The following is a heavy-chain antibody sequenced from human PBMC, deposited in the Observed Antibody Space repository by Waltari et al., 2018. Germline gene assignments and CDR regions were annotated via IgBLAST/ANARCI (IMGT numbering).Heavy chain of an antibody. Sequence: EVQLVESGGGLVKSGGSLRLSCAASGFTFSSYSMNWVRQAPGKGLEWVSSISSSSSYIYYADSVKGRFTISRDNAKNSLYLQMNSLRAEDTAVYYCARVQVAGYYGMDVWGQGTTVTVSS. CDR1: GFTFSSYS. V-gene: IGHV3-21*01. J-gene: IGHJ6*02. CDR3: ARVQVAGYYGMDV. CDR2: ISSSSSYI. D-gene: IGHD2-15*01.